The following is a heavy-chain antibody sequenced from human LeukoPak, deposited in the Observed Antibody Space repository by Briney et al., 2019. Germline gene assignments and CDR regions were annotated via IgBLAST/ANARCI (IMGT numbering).Heavy chain of an antibody. CDR3: ARDLKQSYSRAAAY. V-gene: IGHV3-23*01. D-gene: IGHD3-10*01. J-gene: IGHJ4*02. Sequence: GGSLRLSCAGSGFNFNNYAMSWVRQAPGKGLEWVSGISGNGGNTYIADSVKGRLTISRDNSKSTVYLEMNSLRSDDTAVYYCARDLKQSYSRAAAYWGQGTLVTVSS. CDR1: GFNFNNYA. CDR2: ISGNGGNT.